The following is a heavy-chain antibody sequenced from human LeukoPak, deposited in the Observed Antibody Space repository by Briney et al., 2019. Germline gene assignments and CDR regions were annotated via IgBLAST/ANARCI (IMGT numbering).Heavy chain of an antibody. CDR3: ARGFLGGYRYAWGY. CDR1: TGSIRGYY. Sequence: PSETLSLTCTVSTGSIRGYYWSWVRRPPGKGLEWIGYMFNSGRTTNNPSPKSRGTTSLDTSQNQFSLNLRSLAAADTAVYYCARGFLGGYRYAWGYWGQGTLVIVSS. J-gene: IGHJ4*02. CDR2: MFNSGRT. V-gene: IGHV4-59*01. D-gene: IGHD5-18*01.